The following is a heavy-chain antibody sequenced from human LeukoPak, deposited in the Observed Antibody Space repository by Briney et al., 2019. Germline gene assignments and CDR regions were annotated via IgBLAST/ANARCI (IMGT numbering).Heavy chain of an antibody. V-gene: IGHV3-23*01. CDR3: ARWYYYETSGLYYGSFDN. CDR2: IIGSGSST. CDR1: GFTFSGHG. Sequence: GGSLRLSCAASGFTFSGHGMNWVRQAPGKGLQWVSVIIGSGSSTYYADSVKGRFTISRDNARNTLYLQMNSLRAEDTAVYYCARWYYYETSGLYYGSFDNWGQGTLVTVSS. D-gene: IGHD3-22*01. J-gene: IGHJ5*02.